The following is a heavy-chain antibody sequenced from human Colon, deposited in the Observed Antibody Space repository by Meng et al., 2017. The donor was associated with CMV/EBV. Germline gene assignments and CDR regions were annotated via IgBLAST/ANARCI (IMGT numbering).Heavy chain of an antibody. CDR2: ILPITGMA. V-gene: IGHV1-69*10. J-gene: IGHJ6*02. Sequence: SVKVPCKASGGTFNSYGISWVRQAPGQGLEWMGGILPITGMANYAQKFQGRVTITADKSTTTAYMEVSSLRSEDTAVYYCATGTAHDVQYYYFGMDVWGQGTAVTVSS. D-gene: IGHD1-14*01. CDR3: ATGTAHDVQYYYFGMDV. CDR1: GGTFNSYG.